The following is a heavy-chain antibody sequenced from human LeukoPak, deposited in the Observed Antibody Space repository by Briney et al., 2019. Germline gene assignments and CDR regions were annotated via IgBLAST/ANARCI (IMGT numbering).Heavy chain of an antibody. CDR1: GFTFSSYG. CDR2: IRYDGSNK. J-gene: IGHJ6*03. CDR3: AKGGDTAMAYYYYYYTDV. Sequence: GGSLRLSCAASGFTFSSYGMHWVRQAPGKGLEWVAFIRYDGSNKYYADSVKGRFTISRDNSKNTLYLQMNSLRAEDTAVYYCAKGGDTAMAYYYYYYTDVWGKGTTVTISS. V-gene: IGHV3-30*02. D-gene: IGHD5-18*01.